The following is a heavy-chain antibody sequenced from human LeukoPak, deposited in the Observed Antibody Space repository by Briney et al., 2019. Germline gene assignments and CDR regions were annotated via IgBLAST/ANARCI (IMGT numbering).Heavy chain of an antibody. CDR1: GYSISSGYY. D-gene: IGHD3-10*01. CDR2: IYNSGST. V-gene: IGHV4-61*01. CDR3: ARDRELGY. J-gene: IGHJ4*02. Sequence: SETLSLTCTVSGYSISSGYYWGWIRQPPGKGLEWIGYIYNSGSTNYNPSLKSRVTISVDTSKNQFSLKLTSVTAADTAVYYCARDRELGYWGQGTLVTVSS.